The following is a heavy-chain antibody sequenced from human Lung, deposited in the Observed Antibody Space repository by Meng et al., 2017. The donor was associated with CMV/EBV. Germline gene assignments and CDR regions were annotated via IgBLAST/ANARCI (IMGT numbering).Heavy chain of an antibody. CDR2: IKGDGTEE. J-gene: IGHJ5*01. Sequence: GGSLRLSCEASGFNFGNFWMNWVRQAPGKGLEWVANIKGDGTEEYYVDSVKGRFTISRDNAKNSLYLQMNSLRVEDTALYYCRTGHYDRAWGPGTLVTGAS. CDR3: RTGHYDRA. CDR1: GFNFGNFW. D-gene: IGHD3-16*01. V-gene: IGHV3-7*01.